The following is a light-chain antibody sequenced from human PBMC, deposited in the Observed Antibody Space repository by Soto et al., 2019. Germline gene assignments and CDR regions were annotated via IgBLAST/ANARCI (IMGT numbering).Light chain of an antibody. CDR2: SNN. V-gene: IGLV1-44*01. CDR1: SSNIGSNT. Sequence: QLVLTQPPSVSGTPGQRVTISCSGSSSNIGSNTVNWYQQLPGTAPKLLIYSNNQRPSGVPDRFSGSKSGTSASLAISGLQSEDEADYYCAAWDDSLNGWVFGGGTKVTVL. J-gene: IGLJ3*02. CDR3: AAWDDSLNGWV.